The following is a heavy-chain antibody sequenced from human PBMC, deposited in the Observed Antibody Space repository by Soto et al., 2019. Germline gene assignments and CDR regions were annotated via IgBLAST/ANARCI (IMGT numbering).Heavy chain of an antibody. CDR2: ISSDGKSE. Sequence: QVQLVESGGGVVQPGRSLRLSCAASGFTFSTYGMHWVRQPPGKGLEWVAVISSDGKSEHYADPVKGRFSISRDTSKNTLSLQMNSLRVEDTAVYYCAKTIPTYSGDSRGRGALVDYWGQGTLVTVSS. V-gene: IGHV3-30*18. CDR1: GFTFSTYG. J-gene: IGHJ4*02. CDR3: AKTIPTYSGDSRGRGALVDY. D-gene: IGHD3-22*01.